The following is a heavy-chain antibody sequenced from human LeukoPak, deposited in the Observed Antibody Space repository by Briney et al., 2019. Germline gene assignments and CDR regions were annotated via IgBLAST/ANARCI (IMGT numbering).Heavy chain of an antibody. CDR3: ARDPTKGD. D-gene: IGHD1/OR15-1a*01. Sequence: PGGSLRLSCAASGFTFSSYAVHWVRQAPGKGLEWVGVIRNDGSDQYYADSVKGRFTISRDNSKSTLYLQMNNLRPDDTALYYCARDPTKGDWGQGTLVTVSS. J-gene: IGHJ4*02. CDR2: IRNDGSDQ. CDR1: GFTFSSYA. V-gene: IGHV3-30*04.